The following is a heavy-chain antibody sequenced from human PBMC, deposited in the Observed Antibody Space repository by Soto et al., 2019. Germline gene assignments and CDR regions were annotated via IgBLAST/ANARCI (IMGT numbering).Heavy chain of an antibody. CDR1: GFTFSSYA. CDR2: ISGSGGST. V-gene: IGHV3-23*01. D-gene: IGHD1-1*01. CDR3: AKFLRPTVPPWQYWNPRVDGMDV. Sequence: PGGSLRLSCAASGFTFSSYAMSWVRQAPGKGLEWVSAISGSGGSTYYADSVKGRFTISRDNSKNTLYLQMNSLRAEDTAVYYCAKFLRPTVPPWQYWNPRVDGMDVWGQGTTVTVSS. J-gene: IGHJ6*02.